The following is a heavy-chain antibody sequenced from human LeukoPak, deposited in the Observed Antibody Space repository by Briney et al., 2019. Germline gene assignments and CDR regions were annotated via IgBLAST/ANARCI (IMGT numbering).Heavy chain of an antibody. Sequence: SETLSLTCTVSGGSISSSSYYWGWIRQPPGKGLEWIGRIYYSGSTYYNPSLKSRVTISVDTSKNQFSLKLSSVTAADTAVYYCARIPQYSSSVDYWGQGALVTVSS. V-gene: IGHV4-39*01. CDR2: IYYSGST. J-gene: IGHJ4*02. CDR1: GGSISSSSYY. CDR3: ARIPQYSSSVDY. D-gene: IGHD6-13*01.